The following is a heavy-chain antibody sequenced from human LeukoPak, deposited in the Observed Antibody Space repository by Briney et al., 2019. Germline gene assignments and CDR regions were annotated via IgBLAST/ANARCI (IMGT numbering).Heavy chain of an antibody. CDR1: GLNFDDYV. CDR2: IIWSVGST. CDR3: ARDDYGPGSWNDY. J-gene: IGHJ4*02. D-gene: IGHD3-10*01. Sequence: GGSLRLSCAASGLNFDDYVMSLVRQAPGKGLEWVSGIIWSVGSTGYADSVKGRFTISRDNAKKSLYLQMNSLRAENTALYYCARDDYGPGSWNDYWGQGTLVTVSS. V-gene: IGHV3-20*04.